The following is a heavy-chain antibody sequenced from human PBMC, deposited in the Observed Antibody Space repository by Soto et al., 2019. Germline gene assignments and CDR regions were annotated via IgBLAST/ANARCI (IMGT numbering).Heavy chain of an antibody. V-gene: IGHV4-4*09. CDR1: GDSVRNQY. Sequence: QVQMQESGPGLVKPSETLSLTCTVSGDSVRNQYWSWIRRPPGRGLEWIGYIYRSGSTKYNPSLKSRLTISVDTAKNQFSLKLSSVTAADTAVYYCARTIEYGHMDVWGKGTTVTVSS. CDR2: IYRSGST. D-gene: IGHD4-17*01. J-gene: IGHJ6*03. CDR3: ARTIEYGHMDV.